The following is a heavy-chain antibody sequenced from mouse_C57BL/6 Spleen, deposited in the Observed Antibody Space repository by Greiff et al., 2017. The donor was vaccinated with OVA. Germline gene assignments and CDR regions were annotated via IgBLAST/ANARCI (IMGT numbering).Heavy chain of an antibody. J-gene: IGHJ1*03. Sequence: QVQLQQSGPELVKPGASVKISCKASGYAFSSSWMNWVKQRPGKGLEWIGRIYPGDGDTNYNGKFKGKATLTADKSSSTAYMQLSSLTSEDSAVYFCARPSTVVTDFDVWGTGTTVTVSS. CDR3: ARPSTVVTDFDV. D-gene: IGHD1-1*01. CDR1: GYAFSSSW. V-gene: IGHV1-82*01. CDR2: IYPGDGDT.